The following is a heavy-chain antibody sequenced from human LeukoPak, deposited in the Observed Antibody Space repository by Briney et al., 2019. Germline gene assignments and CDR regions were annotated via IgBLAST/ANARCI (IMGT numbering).Heavy chain of an antibody. CDR3: TRGGEAYYYYYYMDV. CDR1: GGSISSGNYY. CDR2: IYLSGST. D-gene: IGHD3-16*01. Sequence: PSETLSLTCTVSGGSISSGNYYWSWIRQPPGKGLEWIGYIYLSGSTYYNPSLKSRVTISVDRSKNQFSLKLNSVTAAGTAVYYCTRGGEAYYYYYYMDVWGKGTTVAVSS. J-gene: IGHJ6*03. V-gene: IGHV4-30-2*01.